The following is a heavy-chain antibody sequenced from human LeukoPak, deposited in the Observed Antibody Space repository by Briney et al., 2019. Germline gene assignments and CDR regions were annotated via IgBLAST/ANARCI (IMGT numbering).Heavy chain of an antibody. Sequence: GGSLRLSCAASGFTFSSYGMHWVRQAPGKGLEWVAVIWYDGSNKYYADSVKGRFTISRDNSKNTLYLQMNSLRAEDTAVYYCAKDQIAIFGVVSSLWPAFDIWGQGTMVTVSS. J-gene: IGHJ3*02. CDR1: GFTFSSYG. CDR2: IWYDGSNK. D-gene: IGHD3-3*01. CDR3: AKDQIAIFGVVSSLWPAFDI. V-gene: IGHV3-33*06.